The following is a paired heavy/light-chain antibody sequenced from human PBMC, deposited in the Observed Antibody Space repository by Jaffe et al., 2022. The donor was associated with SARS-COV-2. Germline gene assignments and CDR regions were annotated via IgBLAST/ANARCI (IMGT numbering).Light chain of an antibody. CDR2: GAS. CDR1: QSVSSSY. V-gene: IGKV3-20*01. J-gene: IGKJ2*01. Sequence: EIVLTQSPGTLSLSPGERATLSCRASQSVSSSYLAWYQQKPGQAPRLLIYGASSRATGIPDRFSGSGSGTDFTLTISRLEPEDFAVYYCQQYGSSGYTFGQGTKLEIK. CDR3: QQYGSSGYT.
Heavy chain of an antibody. Sequence: QVQLVQSGSELKKPGASVKVSCKASGYTFTSYAMNWVRQAPGQGLEWMGWINTNTGNPTYAQGFTGRFVFSLDTSVSTAYLQISSLKAEDTAVYYCARVSWSLTNCSGGSCYSAADLGYWGQGTLVTVSS. D-gene: IGHD2-15*01. J-gene: IGHJ4*02. V-gene: IGHV7-4-1*02. CDR2: INTNTGNP. CDR3: ARVSWSLTNCSGGSCYSAADLGY. CDR1: GYTFTSYA.